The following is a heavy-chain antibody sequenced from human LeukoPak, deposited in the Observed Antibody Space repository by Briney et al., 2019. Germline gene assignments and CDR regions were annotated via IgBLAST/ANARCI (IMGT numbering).Heavy chain of an antibody. J-gene: IGHJ4*02. Sequence: GGSLRLSCAASGFTFSSYDMHWVRQATGKGLEWVSAIGALGDTDYPDSVKGRFTISRENAKNSVYLQMNNLRAGDTAVYYCARGRNSNDYDSSGYYPYWGQGTLVTVSS. CDR2: IGALGDT. V-gene: IGHV3-13*01. CDR3: ARGRNSNDYDSSGYYPY. D-gene: IGHD3-22*01. CDR1: GFTFSSYD.